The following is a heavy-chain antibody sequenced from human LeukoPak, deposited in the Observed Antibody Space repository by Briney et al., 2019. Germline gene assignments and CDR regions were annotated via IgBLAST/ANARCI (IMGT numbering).Heavy chain of an antibody. CDR3: ARQFNNGFDI. D-gene: IGHD2/OR15-2a*01. CDR2: IYYSGST. CDR1: GGSISSSSYY. V-gene: IGHV4-39*01. J-gene: IGHJ3*02. Sequence: SETLSLTCTVSGGSISSSSYYWGWIRQPPGKGLEWIGSIYYSGSTYYNPSLKSRVTISVDTSKNQFSLKLNSVPAADTATYYCARQFNNGFDIWGRGTMVTVSS.